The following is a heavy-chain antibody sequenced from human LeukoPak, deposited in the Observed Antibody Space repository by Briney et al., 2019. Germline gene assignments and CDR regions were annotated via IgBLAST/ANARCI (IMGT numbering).Heavy chain of an antibody. CDR3: ARVLFTEEDAFDI. CDR1: GGSISTSNYY. V-gene: IGHV4-39*07. CDR2: IFYSGST. Sequence: SETLSLTCTVSGGSISTSNYYWGWIRQPPGKGLEWIGNIFYSGSTYYSPSLRSRVTISLDTSRNQFSLNLTSVTAADTAVYYCARVLFTEEDAFDIWGQGTMVTVSS. J-gene: IGHJ3*02.